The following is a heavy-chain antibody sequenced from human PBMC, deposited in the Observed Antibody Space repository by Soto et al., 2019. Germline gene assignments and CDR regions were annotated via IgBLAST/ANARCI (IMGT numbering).Heavy chain of an antibody. D-gene: IGHD3-22*01. V-gene: IGHV3-23*01. CDR3: AKVHKFYDSSAQFDS. Sequence: EVQLLESGGRLVQPGGSLRLSCAASGFSFSIYAMNWVRQAPGKGLEWVSGISGGGGSTYYADSVKGRFTISRDNSKNTMYLQMNSLIVEDTVVYYCAKVHKFYDSSAQFDSWGQGTLVTVCS. J-gene: IGHJ4*02. CDR2: ISGGGGST. CDR1: GFSFSIYA.